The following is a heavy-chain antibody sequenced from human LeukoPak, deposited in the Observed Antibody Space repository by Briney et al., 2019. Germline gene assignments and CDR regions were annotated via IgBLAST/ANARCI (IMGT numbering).Heavy chain of an antibody. Sequence: SETLSLTCTASGGSISSSSYYWDWIRQPPGKGLEWIGSINYSGYTDYNPSLKSRVTMSMDTSKNQFSLKLSSVTAADTAVFYCARGYYDVLTGYYRRYYFDYWGQGTLVTVSS. CDR3: ARGYYDVLTGYYRRYYFDY. D-gene: IGHD3-9*01. V-gene: IGHV4-39*01. CDR1: GGSISSSSYY. J-gene: IGHJ4*02. CDR2: INYSGYT.